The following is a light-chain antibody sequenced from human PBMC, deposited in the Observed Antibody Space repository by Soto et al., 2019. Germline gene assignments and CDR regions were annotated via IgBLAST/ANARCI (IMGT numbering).Light chain of an antibody. CDR2: DVT. Sequence: QSVLTQPHSVSGSPGQSVTISCTGTSSDVGGYSYVSWYQQHPGKAPELIIYDVTERPSGVPDRCSGSKSGNTASLTISGLQAEDEADYYCCSYTGSYSYVFRIGTKLTV. CDR1: SSDVGGYSY. CDR3: CSYTGSYSYV. J-gene: IGLJ1*01. V-gene: IGLV2-11*01.